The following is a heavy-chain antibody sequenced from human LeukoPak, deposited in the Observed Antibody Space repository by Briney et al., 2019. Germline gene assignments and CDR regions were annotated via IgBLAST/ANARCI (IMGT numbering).Heavy chain of an antibody. Sequence: SETLSLTCAVYGGSFSGYYWSWIRQPPGKGLEWIGEINHSGSTNYNPSLKSRVTISVDTSKNQFSLKLSSVTAADTAVYFCARGTPVPAATPYYFDYWGQGTLVTVSS. CDR3: ARGTPVPAATPYYFDY. CDR1: GGSFSGYY. J-gene: IGHJ4*02. V-gene: IGHV4-34*01. D-gene: IGHD2-2*01. CDR2: INHSGST.